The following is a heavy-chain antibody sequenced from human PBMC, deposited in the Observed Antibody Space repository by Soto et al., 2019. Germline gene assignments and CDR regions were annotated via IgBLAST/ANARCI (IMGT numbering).Heavy chain of an antibody. J-gene: IGHJ4*02. V-gene: IGHV4-30-2*01. D-gene: IGHD4-17*01. CDR1: GGSISSGGYS. CDR3: ARVGDYGGSPFDY. CDR2: IYHSGST. Sequence: PSETLSLTCAVSGGSISSGGYSWSWIRQPPGKGLEWIGYIYHSGSTYYNPSLKSRVTISVDRSKNQFSLKLSSVTAADTAVYYCARVGDYGGSPFDYWGQGTLVTVSS.